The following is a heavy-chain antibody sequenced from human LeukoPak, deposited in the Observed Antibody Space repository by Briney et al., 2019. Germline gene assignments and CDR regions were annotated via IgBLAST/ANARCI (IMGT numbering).Heavy chain of an antibody. CDR3: ARPGITAFDI. CDR2: ISSSSSYI. J-gene: IGHJ3*02. Sequence: GGSLRLSCAASGFTFSRHWMNWVRQAPGKGLEWVSSISSSSSYIYYADSVKGRFTISRDNAKNSLYLQMNSLRAEDSAVYYCARPGITAFDIWGQGTMVTVSS. V-gene: IGHV3-21*01. CDR1: GFTFSRHW. D-gene: IGHD3-10*01.